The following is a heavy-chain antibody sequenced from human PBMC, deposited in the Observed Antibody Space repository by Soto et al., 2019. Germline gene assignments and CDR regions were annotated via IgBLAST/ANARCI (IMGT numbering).Heavy chain of an antibody. J-gene: IGHJ6*02. D-gene: IGHD2-15*01. Sequence: GGSLRLSCGASGFTFSSDAMSWVRQAPGKGLEWASAISGSGSYTYYADSVKGRFTISRDSSKNTLYLQMNSLRAEDTAVYYCAKAIGVGLLLSQYAMDVWGQGTTVTVSS. CDR1: GFTFSSDA. CDR3: AKAIGVGLLLSQYAMDV. CDR2: ISGSGSYT. V-gene: IGHV3-23*01.